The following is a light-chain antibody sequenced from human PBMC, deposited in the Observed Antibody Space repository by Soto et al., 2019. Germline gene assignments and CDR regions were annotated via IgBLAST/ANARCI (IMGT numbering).Light chain of an antibody. V-gene: IGLV1-44*01. Sequence: QSVLTQPPSASGTPGQRVTISCSGSSSNIGRNTVKWYRQLPGTAPKLLIGSSDQRPSGVPDRFSASQYGTSASLAISGLQSEDEADYICAAWDDRLNAWAFGGGTKLTVL. CDR3: AAWDDRLNAWA. CDR1: SSNIGRNT. CDR2: SSD. J-gene: IGLJ3*02.